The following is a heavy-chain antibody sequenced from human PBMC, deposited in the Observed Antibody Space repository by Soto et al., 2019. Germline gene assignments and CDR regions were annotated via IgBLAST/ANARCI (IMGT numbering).Heavy chain of an antibody. D-gene: IGHD6-19*01. CDR2: ISGSGGST. J-gene: IGHJ6*02. CDR3: AKAVADPDYYYYGMDV. Sequence: EVQLLESGGGLVQPGGSLRLSCAASGFTFSSYAMSWVRQAPGKGLEWVSAISGSGGSTYYADSVKGRFTISRDSSKNTLYLQMNSLRAEDTAVYYCAKAVADPDYYYYGMDVWGQGTTVTVSS. V-gene: IGHV3-23*01. CDR1: GFTFSSYA.